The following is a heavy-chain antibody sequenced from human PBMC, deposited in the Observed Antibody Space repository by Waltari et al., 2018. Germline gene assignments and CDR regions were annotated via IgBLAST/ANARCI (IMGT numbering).Heavy chain of an antibody. CDR2: SYYSWST. CDR1: GGSISSSSYY. D-gene: IGHD2-21*01. J-gene: IGHJ3*02. CDR3: ARGGAYCGGDCYSYAFDI. Sequence: QLQLQESGPGLVKPSETLSLTCTVSGGSISSSSYYWGWIRQPPGKGLEWIGSSYYSWSTYYNPSLKSRVTISVDTSKNQFSLKLSSVTAADTAVYYCARGGAYCGGDCYSYAFDIWGQGTMVTVSS. V-gene: IGHV4-39*07.